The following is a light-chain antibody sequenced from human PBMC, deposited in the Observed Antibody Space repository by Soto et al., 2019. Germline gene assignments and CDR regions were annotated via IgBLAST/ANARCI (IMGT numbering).Light chain of an antibody. CDR2: DAF. CDR1: QTINNK. Sequence: EIVLTQSPATLSVSPGETATLSCRASQTINNKLVWYQQRPGQAPRLLMSDAFARAPGIPARFSGSGSGAEFTLNISSLQSQDFAVYYCQQYESWSALTFGQATRLDI. CDR3: QQYESWSALT. V-gene: IGKV3-15*01. J-gene: IGKJ5*01.